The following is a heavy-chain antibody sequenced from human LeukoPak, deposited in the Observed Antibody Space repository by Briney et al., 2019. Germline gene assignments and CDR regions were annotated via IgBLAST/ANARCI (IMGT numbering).Heavy chain of an antibody. CDR1: GGSFSGYY. Sequence: SETLSLTCAVYGGSFSGYYWSWIRQPPGKGLEWIGEINHSGSTNYNPSLKSRVTISVDTSKNQFSLKLSSVTAADTAVYYCARGGIGYGILTGYYETNWFDPWGQGTLVTVSS. CDR2: INHSGST. CDR3: ARGGIGYGILTGYYETNWFDP. J-gene: IGHJ5*02. D-gene: IGHD3-9*01. V-gene: IGHV4-34*01.